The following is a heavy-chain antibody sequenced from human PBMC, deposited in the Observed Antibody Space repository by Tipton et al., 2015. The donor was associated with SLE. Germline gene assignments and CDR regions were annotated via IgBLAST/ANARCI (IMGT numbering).Heavy chain of an antibody. CDR2: ISSSSSYI. Sequence: GSLRLSCAASGFTFSSYSMNWVRQAPGKGLEWVSSISSSSSYIYYADSVKGRFTISRDNAKNSLYLQMNSLRAEDTAVYYCARDPPRGVMSAFDIWGQGTMVTVSS. J-gene: IGHJ3*02. D-gene: IGHD3-10*01. V-gene: IGHV3-21*01. CDR1: GFTFSSYS. CDR3: ARDPPRGVMSAFDI.